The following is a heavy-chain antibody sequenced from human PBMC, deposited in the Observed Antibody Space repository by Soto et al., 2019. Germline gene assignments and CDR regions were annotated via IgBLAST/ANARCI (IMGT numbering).Heavy chain of an antibody. Sequence: PSETLSLTCTVSGGSISGYYWSWIRQSPGKGLEWIGYIHYSGSTNYNPSLKSRVTISVDTSKNQFSLKLSSVTAADTAVYYCAREGIAVAGRGYYYGMDVWGQGTTVTVSS. V-gene: IGHV4-59*01. J-gene: IGHJ6*02. CDR3: AREGIAVAGRGYYYGMDV. D-gene: IGHD6-19*01. CDR1: GGSISGYY. CDR2: IHYSGST.